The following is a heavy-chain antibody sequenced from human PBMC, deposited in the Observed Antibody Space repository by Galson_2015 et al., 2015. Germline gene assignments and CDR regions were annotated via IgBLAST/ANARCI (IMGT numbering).Heavy chain of an antibody. Sequence: SVKVSCKASGYTFTSYGISWVRQAPGQGLEWMGWISAYNGNTNYAQKLQGRVTMTTDTSTSTAYMELRSLRSDDTAVYYCARDRYCSSTSCYPWYFDLWGRGTLVTVSS. CDR1: GYTFTSYG. CDR2: ISAYNGNT. CDR3: ARDRYCSSTSCYPWYFDL. D-gene: IGHD2-2*01. V-gene: IGHV1-18*04. J-gene: IGHJ2*01.